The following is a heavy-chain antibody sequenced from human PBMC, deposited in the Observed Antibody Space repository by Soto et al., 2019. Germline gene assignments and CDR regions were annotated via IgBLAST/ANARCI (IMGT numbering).Heavy chain of an antibody. CDR1: GGSISSYY. CDR2: IYYSGST. V-gene: IGHV4-59*01. D-gene: IGHD5-12*01. CDR3: ARYSGYDYWFDP. J-gene: IGHJ5*02. Sequence: SXTLSLTCTVSGGSISSYYCSWIEQPPGKGLEWIGYIYYSGSTNYNPSLKSRVTISVDTSKNQFSLKLSSVTAADTAVYYCARYSGYDYWFDPWGQGTLVTVSS.